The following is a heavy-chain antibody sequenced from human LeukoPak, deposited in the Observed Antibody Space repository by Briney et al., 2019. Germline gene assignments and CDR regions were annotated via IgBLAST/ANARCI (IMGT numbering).Heavy chain of an antibody. D-gene: IGHD3-22*01. CDR3: ARDHSREYYYDSSGYYGILDY. V-gene: IGHV3-48*04. J-gene: IGHJ4*02. CDR2: ISSSGSTI. CDR1: GFTFRSYS. Sequence: GGSLRLSCAASGFTFRSYSMNWVRQAPGKGLEWVSYISSSGSTIYYADSVKGRFTISRDNAKNSLYLQMNSLRAEDTAVYYCARDHSREYYYDSSGYYGILDYWGQGTLVTVSS.